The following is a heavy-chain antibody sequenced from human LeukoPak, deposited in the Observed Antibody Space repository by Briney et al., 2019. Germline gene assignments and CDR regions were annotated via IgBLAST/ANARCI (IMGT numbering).Heavy chain of an antibody. CDR3: ARSGDPTVLIYYYYGMDV. CDR1: GGSIRGGGYS. V-gene: IGHV4-30-2*01. Sequence: LQTLSLTSAVSGGSIRGGGYSRRSIRQPPGKGLEWIGDIYHIGGAYYNPSLKSRVTISVDRSKSQFSLKLSSVTAADTAVYYCARSGDPTVLIYYYYGMDVWGKGTTVTVSS. J-gene: IGHJ6*04. D-gene: IGHD2-21*02. CDR2: IYHIGGA.